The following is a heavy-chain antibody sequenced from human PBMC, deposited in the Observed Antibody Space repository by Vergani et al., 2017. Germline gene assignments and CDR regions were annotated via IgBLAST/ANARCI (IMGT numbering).Heavy chain of an antibody. CDR3: ARGRLDFAGSSTIYYYMDV. CDR2: INHSGST. D-gene: IGHD2-2*01. V-gene: IGHV4-34*01. CDR1: GGSFSGYY. J-gene: IGHJ6*03. Sequence: QVQLQQWGAGLLKPSETLSLTCAVYGGSFSGYYWSWIPQPPGKGLEWIGEINHSGSTNYNPSLKSRVTISVDTSKNQFSLKLRSVTAADTAVYYCARGRLDFAGSSTIYYYMDVWGKGTTVTVSS.